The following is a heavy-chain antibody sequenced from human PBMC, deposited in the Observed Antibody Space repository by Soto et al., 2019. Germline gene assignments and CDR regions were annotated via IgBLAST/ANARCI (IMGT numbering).Heavy chain of an antibody. CDR1: SGSISSSNW. D-gene: IGHD2-8*01. Sequence: QVQLQESGPGLVKPSGTLSLTCAVSSGSISSSNWWSWVRQPPGKGLEWIGAIYHSGSTNYNPSLKSRVTISVDKSKNQFSLKLSSVTAADTAVYYCGRGISPVYAWNNWFDPWGQGTLVTVSS. CDR2: IYHSGST. V-gene: IGHV4-4*02. J-gene: IGHJ5*02. CDR3: GRGISPVYAWNNWFDP.